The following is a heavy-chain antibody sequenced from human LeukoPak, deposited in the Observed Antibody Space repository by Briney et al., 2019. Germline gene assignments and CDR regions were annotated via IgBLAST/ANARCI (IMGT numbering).Heavy chain of an antibody. CDR2: IIPTFGTA. J-gene: IGHJ4*02. D-gene: IGHD3-22*01. V-gene: IGHV1-69*13. CDR1: GGTFSSYA. CDR3: ARSRDYYDSSGYYDY. Sequence: SVKVSCKASGGTFSSYAISWVLQAPGQGLEWMGGIIPTFGTANYAQKFQGRVTIIADESTSTAYMELSSLRSEDTAVYYCARSRDYYDSSGYYDYWGQGTLVTVSS.